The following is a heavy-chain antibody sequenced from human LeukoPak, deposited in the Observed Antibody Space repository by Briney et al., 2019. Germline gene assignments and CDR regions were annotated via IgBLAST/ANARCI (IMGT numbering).Heavy chain of an antibody. D-gene: IGHD3-22*01. V-gene: IGHV3-21*01. J-gene: IGHJ4*02. Sequence: GGSLRLSCAASGFTFSTYSMNWVRQAPGKGLEWVSSISSTSTQTYYADSVKGRFTISRDNAKNSLYLQMNSLRAEDTAVYYCARDSLMIVDFFEGYFDYWGQGTLVTVSS. CDR2: ISSTSTQT. CDR3: ARDSLMIVDFFEGYFDY. CDR1: GFTFSTYS.